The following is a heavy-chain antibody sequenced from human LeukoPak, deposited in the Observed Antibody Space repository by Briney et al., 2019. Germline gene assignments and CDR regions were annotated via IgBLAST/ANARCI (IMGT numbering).Heavy chain of an antibody. J-gene: IGHJ3*02. CDR3: CHSLSGRTGAFDI. V-gene: IGHV6-1*01. D-gene: IGHD2-21*01. CDR1: GDSVSSNSAA. Sequence: SQTLPLTCAISGDSVSSNSAAWNWIRPSPSRRLEWLGRTYYRSKWYNDYAVSVKSRITINPDTSKNQFSLQLDSVTPEDTAVYYCCHSLSGRTGAFDIWGRGTVVTVSS. CDR2: TYYRSKWYN.